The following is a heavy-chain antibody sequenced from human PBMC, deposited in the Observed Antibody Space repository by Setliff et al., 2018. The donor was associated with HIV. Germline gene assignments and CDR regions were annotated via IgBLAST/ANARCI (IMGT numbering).Heavy chain of an antibody. CDR3: ARTRSGGSSVYYYYYMDV. J-gene: IGHJ6*03. CDR2: INPSGGST. CDR1: GYTFTNYY. Sequence: ASVKVSCKASGYTFTNYYIHWVRQAPGQGLEWMGIINPSGGSTTYAQKFQGRVTMTRDTSTSTAYMELGSLGFDDTAVYFCARTRSGGSSVYYYYYMDVWGQGTAVTVSS. V-gene: IGHV1-46*01. D-gene: IGHD2-15*01.